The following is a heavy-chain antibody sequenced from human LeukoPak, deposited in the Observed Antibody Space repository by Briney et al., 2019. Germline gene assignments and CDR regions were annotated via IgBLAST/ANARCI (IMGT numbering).Heavy chain of an antibody. CDR2: INPNSGNT. D-gene: IGHD2-15*01. Sequence: ASVKVSCKASGYTFTGYYMNWVRQAPGQGLEWMGWINPNSGNTGYAQKFQGRVTMTRNTSISTAYMELSSLRSEDTAVYYCARPLRAAGRRRFDPWGQGTLVTVSS. CDR1: GYTFTGYY. V-gene: IGHV1-8*02. CDR3: ARPLRAAGRRRFDP. J-gene: IGHJ5*02.